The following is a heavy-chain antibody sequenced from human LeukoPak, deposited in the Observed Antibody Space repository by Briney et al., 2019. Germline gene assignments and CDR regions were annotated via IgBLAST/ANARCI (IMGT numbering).Heavy chain of an antibody. CDR3: ARFDYVWGSYRYTEAFDY. CDR2: INHSEST. D-gene: IGHD3-16*02. V-gene: IGHV4-34*01. Sequence: SETLSLTCAVYGGSFSGYYWSWIRQPPGKGLEWIGEINHSESTNYNPSLKSRVTISVDTSKNQFSLKLSSVTAADTAVYYCARFDYVWGSYRYTEAFDYWGQGTLVTVSS. J-gene: IGHJ4*02. CDR1: GGSFSGYY.